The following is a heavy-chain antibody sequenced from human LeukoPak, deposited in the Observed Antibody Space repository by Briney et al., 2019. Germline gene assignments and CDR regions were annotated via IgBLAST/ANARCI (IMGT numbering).Heavy chain of an antibody. CDR1: GYFLSSSSYY. CDR3: ARTTSRSGSNGFDP. J-gene: IGHJ5*02. V-gene: IGHV4-39*01. D-gene: IGHD3-3*01. CDR2: VYYTEST. Sequence: SETLSLTCAVSGYFLSSSSYYWGWVRQPPGKGLEWIGFVYYTESTSYNPSLNRLATISVDTSKNQLSLKLTSVTAADTAIYYCARTTSRSGSNGFDPWGQGNLVTVSS.